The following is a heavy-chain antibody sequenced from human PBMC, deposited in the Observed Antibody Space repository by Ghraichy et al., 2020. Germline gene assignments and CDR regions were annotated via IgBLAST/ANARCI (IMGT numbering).Heavy chain of an antibody. Sequence: GGSLRLSCVASGFTFSTYNMNWVRQTPGKGLEWVSSISSGSSKIYYADSVKGRFTISRDNAKNSLYLQMNGLRADDTAVYHCARAPPWNENSYGYCDYWGQGTLVTVSS. V-gene: IGHV3-21*01. CDR3: ARAPPWNENSYGYCDY. CDR2: ISSGSSKI. CDR1: GFTFSTYN. J-gene: IGHJ4*02. D-gene: IGHD5-18*01.